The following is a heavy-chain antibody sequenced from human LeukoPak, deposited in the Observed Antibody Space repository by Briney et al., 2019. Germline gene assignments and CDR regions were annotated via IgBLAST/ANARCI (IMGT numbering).Heavy chain of an antibody. D-gene: IGHD3-10*01. CDR2: INPNSGGT. CDR1: GYTFTGYY. CDR3: ARQLRVLLWFGELLT. Sequence: ASVKVSCKASGYTFTGYYMHWVRQALGQGLEWMGWINPNSGGTNYAQKFQGRVTMTRDTSISTAYMELSRLRSDDTAVYYCARQLRVLLWFGELLTWGQGTLVTVSS. J-gene: IGHJ4*02. V-gene: IGHV1-2*02.